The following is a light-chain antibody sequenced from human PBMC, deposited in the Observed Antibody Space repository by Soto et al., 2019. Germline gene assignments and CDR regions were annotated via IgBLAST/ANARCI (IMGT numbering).Light chain of an antibody. CDR1: SSDVGGYNY. Sequence: QSALTQPASVSGSPGQSITISCTGTSSDVGGYNYVSWYQQHPGKAPKLMIYAVSKRPSGVSNRFSGSKSGNTASLTISGLQAEDEADYYCSSYTSSSTLYVFGTGTKLTVL. J-gene: IGLJ1*01. CDR2: AVS. V-gene: IGLV2-14*01. CDR3: SSYTSSSTLYV.